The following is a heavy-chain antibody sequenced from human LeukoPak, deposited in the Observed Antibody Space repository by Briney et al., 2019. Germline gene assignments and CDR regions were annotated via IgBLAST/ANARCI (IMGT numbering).Heavy chain of an antibody. CDR3: ARVVSGDYYYYGMDA. V-gene: IGHV3-53*01. D-gene: IGHD3-10*01. J-gene: IGHJ6*02. Sequence: GGSLRLSCAASGFTVSSNYMSWVRQAPGKGLEWVSVIYSGGSTYYADSVKGRFTISRDNSKNTLYLQMNSLRAEDTAVYYCARVVSGDYYYYGMDAWGQGTTVTVSS. CDR1: GFTVSSNY. CDR2: IYSGGST.